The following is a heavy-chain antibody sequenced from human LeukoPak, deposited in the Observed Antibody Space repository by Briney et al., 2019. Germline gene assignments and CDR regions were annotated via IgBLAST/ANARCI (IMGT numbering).Heavy chain of an antibody. CDR1: GGSISSSSAY. J-gene: IGHJ4*02. CDR3: ARGGNVGLSY. Sequence: SETLSLTCTVSGGSISSSSAYWSWIRQPPGKGLEWIGEINHSGSTNYNPSLKSRVTISVDTSKNQFSLKLSSVTAADTAVYYCARGGNVGLSYWGQGTLVTVSS. V-gene: IGHV4-39*07. CDR2: INHSGST. D-gene: IGHD1-26*01.